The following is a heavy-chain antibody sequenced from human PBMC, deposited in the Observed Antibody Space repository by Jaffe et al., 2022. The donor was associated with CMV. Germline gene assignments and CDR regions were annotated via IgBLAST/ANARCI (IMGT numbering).Heavy chain of an antibody. CDR1: GGSISSSSYY. V-gene: IGHV4-39*01. J-gene: IGHJ5*02. CDR2: IYYSGST. D-gene: IGHD2-2*01. Sequence: QLQLQESGPGLVKPSETLSLTCTVSGGSISSSSYYWGWIRQPPGKGLEWIGSIYYSGSTYYNPSLKSRVTISVDTSKNQFSLKLSSVTAADTAVYYCASSLHLYCSSTSCYADYLNWFDPWGQGTLVTVSS. CDR3: ASSLHLYCSSTSCYADYLNWFDP.